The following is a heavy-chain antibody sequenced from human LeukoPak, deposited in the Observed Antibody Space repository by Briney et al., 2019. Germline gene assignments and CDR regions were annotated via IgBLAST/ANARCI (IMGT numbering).Heavy chain of an antibody. V-gene: IGHV3-7*01. CDR2: VKQDGSEK. D-gene: IGHD6-6*01. CDR3: ARQVAARRDAFDI. J-gene: IGHJ3*02. CDR1: GFTFSSYW. Sequence: TGGSLRLSCAASGFTFSSYWMSWVRQAPGKGLEWVANVKQDGSEKYYVDSVKGRFTISRDNAKNSLYLQMNSLRAEDTAVYYCARQVAARRDAFDIWGQGTMVTVSS.